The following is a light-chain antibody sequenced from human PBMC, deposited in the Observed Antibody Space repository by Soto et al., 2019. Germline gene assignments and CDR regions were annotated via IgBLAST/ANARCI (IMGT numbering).Light chain of an antibody. CDR1: SSDVGGFNY. Sequence: QSALTQPRSVSGSPGQSVTISCTGTSSDVGGFNYVSWYQQHPGKAPKFMIYDVNVRPSGVPDRFSGFKSGNTASLTISGLQADDEADYYCCLSPGSLTWLFGGGTKLTVL. V-gene: IGLV2-11*01. CDR2: DVN. CDR3: CLSPGSLTWL. J-gene: IGLJ3*02.